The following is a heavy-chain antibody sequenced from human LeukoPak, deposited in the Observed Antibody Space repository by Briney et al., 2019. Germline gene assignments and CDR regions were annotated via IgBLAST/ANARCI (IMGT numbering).Heavy chain of an antibody. CDR3: AKDRELLPDY. CDR2: ISYDGSNK. Sequence: GGSLRLSCAASGFTFSSYGMHWVRQAPGKGLEWVAVISYDGSNKYYADPVKGRFTISRDNSKNTLYLQMNSLRAEDTAVYYCAKDRELLPDYWGQGTLVTVSS. V-gene: IGHV3-30*18. CDR1: GFTFSSYG. J-gene: IGHJ4*02. D-gene: IGHD2-15*01.